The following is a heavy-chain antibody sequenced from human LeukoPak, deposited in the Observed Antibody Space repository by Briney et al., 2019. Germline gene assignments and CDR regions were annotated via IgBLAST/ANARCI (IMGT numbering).Heavy chain of an antibody. Sequence: ASVKVSCKASGYRFSSYGISWVRQAPGQGLEWMGWISTYNGDTKYGQKFQGRVTMTTDTSTSTAYMELRSLRSDDTAVYYCARDPSNTSGWYIYFDYWGQGTLVTVSS. D-gene: IGHD6-19*01. CDR2: ISTYNGDT. CDR3: ARDPSNTSGWYIYFDY. CDR1: GYRFSSYG. J-gene: IGHJ4*02. V-gene: IGHV1-18*01.